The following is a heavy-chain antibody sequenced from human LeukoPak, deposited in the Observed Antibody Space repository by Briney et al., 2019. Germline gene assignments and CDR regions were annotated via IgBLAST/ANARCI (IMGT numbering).Heavy chain of an antibody. D-gene: IGHD4-17*01. CDR3: ARVPLRWLTPFDY. J-gene: IGHJ4*02. V-gene: IGHV4-34*01. Sequence: SETLSLTCAVPGGSLSNYYWSWIRQPLGKGLEWIGEINHRGPTNYSPSLRSRVTISVDTSKNQFSLTLRSVTAADTAMYYCARVPLRWLTPFDYWGQGTLVTVSS. CDR1: GGSLSNYY. CDR2: INHRGPT.